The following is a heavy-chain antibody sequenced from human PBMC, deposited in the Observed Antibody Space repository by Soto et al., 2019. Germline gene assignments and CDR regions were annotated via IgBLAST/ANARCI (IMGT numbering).Heavy chain of an antibody. J-gene: IGHJ4*02. Sequence: QITLKESGPTLVKPTQTLTLTCTFSGFSLSTSGVGVGWIRQPPGKALEWLALIYWDDDKRYSPSLKSRLTFTTNNSKYQVVLTITNMDPLDTATYYCARYYYSDRSGYLDYWGQGTLVTVSS. CDR1: GFSLSTSGVG. V-gene: IGHV2-5*02. CDR3: ARYYYSDRSGYLDY. D-gene: IGHD3-22*01. CDR2: IYWDDDK.